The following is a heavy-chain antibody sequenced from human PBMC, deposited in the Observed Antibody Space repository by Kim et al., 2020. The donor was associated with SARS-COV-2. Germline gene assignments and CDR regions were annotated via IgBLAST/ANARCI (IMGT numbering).Heavy chain of an antibody. J-gene: IGHJ4*02. CDR2: TRNKANSYTT. Sequence: GGSLRLSCAASGFTFSDHYMDWVRQAPGKGLEWVGRTRNKANSYTTEYAASVKGRFTISRDDSKNSLYLQMNSLKTEDTAVYYCARVHYGYFDYWGQGTLVTVSS. D-gene: IGHD4-17*01. CDR3: ARVHYGYFDY. CDR1: GFTFSDHY. V-gene: IGHV3-72*01.